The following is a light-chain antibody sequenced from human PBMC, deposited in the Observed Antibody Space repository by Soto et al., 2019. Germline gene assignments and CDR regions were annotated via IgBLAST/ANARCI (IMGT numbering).Light chain of an antibody. CDR1: QSISSR. V-gene: IGKV1-5*03. CDR2: KAS. Sequence: DIQMTQSPSTLSASVGDRVTITCRASQSISSRLAWYQQKPGKAPKLLIYKASNLESGVPSRFSGSGSGTEFTLTISSLQPDDFAPYYCQQYNSYPWTFGQGTKVEIK. CDR3: QQYNSYPWT. J-gene: IGKJ1*01.